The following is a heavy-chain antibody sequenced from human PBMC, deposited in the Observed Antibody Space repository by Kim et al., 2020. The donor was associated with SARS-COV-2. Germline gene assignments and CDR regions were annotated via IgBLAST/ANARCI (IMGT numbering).Heavy chain of an antibody. V-gene: IGHV7-4-1*02. CDR1: GYTFTSYA. CDR2: INTNTGNP. Sequence: ASVKVSCKASGYTFTSYAMNWVRQAPGQGLEWMGWINTNTGNPTYAQGFTGRFVFSLDTSVSTAYLQISSLKAEDTAVYYCARDTPGYYDRGYASDIWGQGTMVTVSS. CDR3: ARDTPGYYDRGYASDI. D-gene: IGHD3-10*02. J-gene: IGHJ3*02.